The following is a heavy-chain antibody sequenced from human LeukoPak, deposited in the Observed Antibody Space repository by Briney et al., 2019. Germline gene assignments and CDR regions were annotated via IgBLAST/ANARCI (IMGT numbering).Heavy chain of an antibody. D-gene: IGHD2-21*02. CDR2: ISRGDSTI. CDR3: AREPSMVAVIDAFDI. CDR1: GFTISDYY. V-gene: IGHV3-11*01. Sequence: GGSLRLSCAASGFTISDYYMRWVRQAPGKGLEWVSYISRGDSTIYYADSVKGRFTISRDNAKNSLYLQMNSLRAEDTAVYYCAREPSMVAVIDAFDIWSQGTTVTVSS. J-gene: IGHJ3*02.